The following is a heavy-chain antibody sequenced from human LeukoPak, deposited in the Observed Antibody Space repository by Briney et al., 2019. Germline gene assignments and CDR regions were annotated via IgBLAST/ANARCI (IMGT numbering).Heavy chain of an antibody. D-gene: IGHD6-13*01. Sequence: GESLKISCKDSGHSFTSYWIGWVRQMPGKGLEWMGIIYPGDSETRYSPSFGGQVTISADKSITTAYLQWSSLKASDTAMYCAKLGAYSSSWYGFFDYWGQGTLVAVSS. J-gene: IGHJ4*02. V-gene: IGHV5-51*01. CDR2: IYPGDSET. CDR1: GHSFTSYW. CDR3: AKLGAYSSSWYGFFDY.